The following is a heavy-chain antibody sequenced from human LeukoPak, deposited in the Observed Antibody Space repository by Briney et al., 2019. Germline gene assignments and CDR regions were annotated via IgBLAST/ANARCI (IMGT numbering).Heavy chain of an antibody. J-gene: IGHJ4*02. CDR2: FDPEDGET. Sequence: ASVKVSCKASGYTFTSYYMHWVRQAPGKGLEWMGGFDPEDGETIYAQKFQGRVTMTEDTSTDTAYMELSSLRSEDTAVYYCATGASGYYTPFDYWGQGTLVTVSS. V-gene: IGHV1-24*01. CDR1: GYTFTSYY. D-gene: IGHD3-3*01. CDR3: ATGASGYYTPFDY.